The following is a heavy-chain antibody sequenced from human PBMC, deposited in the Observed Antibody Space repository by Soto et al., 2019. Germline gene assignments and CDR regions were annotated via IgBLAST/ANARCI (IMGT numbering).Heavy chain of an antibody. CDR1: GGTFSSYS. J-gene: IGHJ6*02. V-gene: IGHV1-69*02. Sequence: QVQLVQSGAEVKKPGSSVKVSCKASGGTFSSYSISWVRQAPGQGLEWMGRIIPILGIANYAQKIQGRVTITADKSTSTAYMELSSLRSEDTAVYYCAYYDSSGQSMDVWGQGTTVTVSS. CDR2: IIPILGIA. CDR3: AYYDSSGQSMDV. D-gene: IGHD3-22*01.